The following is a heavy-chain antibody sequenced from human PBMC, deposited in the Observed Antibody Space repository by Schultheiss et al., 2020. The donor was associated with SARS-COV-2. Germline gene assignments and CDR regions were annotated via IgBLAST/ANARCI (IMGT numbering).Heavy chain of an antibody. V-gene: IGHV3-30*03. CDR3: ARLPAADYGGKLDY. CDR1: GFTFSSYG. D-gene: IGHD4-17*01. Sequence: GGSLRLSCAASGFTFSSYGMHWVRQAPGKGLEWVAVISYDGSNKYYADSVKGRFTTSRDNAKNSLYLQANSLRAEDTAVYYCARLPAADYGGKLDYWGQGILVTVSS. J-gene: IGHJ4*02. CDR2: ISYDGSNK.